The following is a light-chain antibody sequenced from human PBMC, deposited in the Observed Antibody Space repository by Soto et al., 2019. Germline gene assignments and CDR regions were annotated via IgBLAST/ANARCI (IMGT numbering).Light chain of an antibody. CDR2: DAS. Sequence: DIQMTQSPSTLSASVGDRVTLTCRASQSVTNWLAWYQQKPGKAPNLLIYDASRLQSGIPSRISGSGSGTEFALTISSLQPDDFATYYCQQYTTYPYTFGQGTKLEIK. CDR1: QSVTNW. CDR3: QQYTTYPYT. V-gene: IGKV1-5*01. J-gene: IGKJ2*01.